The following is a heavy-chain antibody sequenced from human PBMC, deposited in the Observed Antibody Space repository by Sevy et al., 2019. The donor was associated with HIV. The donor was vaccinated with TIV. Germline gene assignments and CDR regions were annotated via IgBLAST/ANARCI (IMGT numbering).Heavy chain of an antibody. CDR1: GFTFSSYD. CDR2: ISDSGGST. Sequence: GGSLRLSCAASGFTFSSYDMSWVRQAPGKGLEWVSVISDSGGSTYYADSVKGRFTISRENSKNTLYLQMNSLRAEDSPVLYWTRVLWFEKLLSFERITRKANYRLDAFDIWGQGTLVTVSS. V-gene: IGHV3-23*01. CDR3: TRVLWFEKLLSFERITRKANYRLDAFDI. D-gene: IGHD3-10*01. J-gene: IGHJ3*02.